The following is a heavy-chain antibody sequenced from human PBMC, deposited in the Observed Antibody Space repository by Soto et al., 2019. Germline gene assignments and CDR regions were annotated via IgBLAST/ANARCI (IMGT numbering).Heavy chain of an antibody. Sequence: QVQLVQSGAEVKKPGASVKVSCKASGYTFTSYGISWVRQAPGQGLEWMGWISAYNGNTNYAQKLHGRVTMTTDTSTSTAYMELRSLRSDETAVYYCARDPGAYDFWSGSNQYYYYMDVWGKGTTVTVSS. CDR2: ISAYNGNT. V-gene: IGHV1-18*01. CDR3: ARDPGAYDFWSGSNQYYYYMDV. J-gene: IGHJ6*03. CDR1: GYTFTSYG. D-gene: IGHD3-3*01.